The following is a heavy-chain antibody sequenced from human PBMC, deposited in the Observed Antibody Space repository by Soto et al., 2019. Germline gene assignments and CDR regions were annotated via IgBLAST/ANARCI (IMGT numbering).Heavy chain of an antibody. CDR2: ISGSDGTT. CDR1: GFTFSSHA. D-gene: IGHD4-4*01. J-gene: IGHJ5*02. CDR3: VKDPSPTTGPTDDNWFDT. V-gene: IGHV3-23*01. Sequence: PGGSLRLSCAASGFTFSSHAMSWVRQAPGKGLEWVSSISGSDGTTYYAKSVKGRFSISRDNSMNTLYLQMNSLRVEDTAVYYCVKDPSPTTGPTDDNWFDTWGLGTLVTVSS.